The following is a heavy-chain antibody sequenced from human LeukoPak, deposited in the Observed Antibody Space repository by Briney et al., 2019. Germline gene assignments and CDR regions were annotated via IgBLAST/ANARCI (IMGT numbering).Heavy chain of an antibody. CDR2: ISSGTTSTM. V-gene: IGHV3-48*01. CDR1: GFTFSSYW. CDR3: LRGDRRDY. Sequence: GGSLRLSCAASGFTFSSYWMSWVRQAPGKGLEWVSYISSGTTSTMYYAESVKGRFTISRDNAKNSLYLQMNSLRAEDTAVYYCLRGDRRDYWGQGTLVTVSS. J-gene: IGHJ4*02.